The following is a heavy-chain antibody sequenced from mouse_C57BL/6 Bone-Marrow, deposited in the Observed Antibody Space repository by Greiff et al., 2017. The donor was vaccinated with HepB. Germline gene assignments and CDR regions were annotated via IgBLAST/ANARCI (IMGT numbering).Heavy chain of an antibody. V-gene: IGHV7-3*01. J-gene: IGHJ2*01. Sequence: EVQLVESGGGLVQPGGSLSLSCAASGFTFTDYYMSWVRQPPGKALEWLGFIRNKANGYTTEYSASVKGPFTISRDSSQSILYLQMNALRAEDSAPYYCAGYYDPYSFDYWGQGTTLTVSS. D-gene: IGHD2-3*01. CDR2: IRNKANGYTT. CDR1: GFTFTDYY. CDR3: AGYYDPYSFDY.